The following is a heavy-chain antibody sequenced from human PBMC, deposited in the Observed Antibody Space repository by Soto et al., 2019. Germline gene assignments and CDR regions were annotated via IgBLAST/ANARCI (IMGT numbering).Heavy chain of an antibody. CDR1: GGSISSYY. CDR2: IYYSGST. CDR3: ARAGRRAARPSVANYCFDY. V-gene: IGHV4-59*01. J-gene: IGHJ4*02. D-gene: IGHD6-6*01. Sequence: LSLTCTVSGGSISSYYWRWIREPPGKVLEWIGYIYYSGSTNYNPSLKSRVTISVYTSKNQFSLKLSSVTAADTAVYYCARAGRRAARPSVANYCFDYWGQGTLVTVSS.